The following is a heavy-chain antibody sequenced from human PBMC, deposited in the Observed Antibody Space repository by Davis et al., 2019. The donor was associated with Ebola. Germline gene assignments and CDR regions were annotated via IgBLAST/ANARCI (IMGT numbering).Heavy chain of an antibody. CDR2: ISPSASRM. J-gene: IGHJ4*02. CDR3: ARDNSGWYRVGELDY. V-gene: IGHV3-48*03. D-gene: IGHD6-19*01. CDR1: GFTFSDYE. Sequence: SLMIPCTAPGFTFSDYEMNWVRQTPEKGLEWVSYISPSASRMFYAESVKGRFTISRDNAKNSLYLQMNSLRAEDTAVYYCARDNSGWYRVGELDYWGQGTLVTVSS.